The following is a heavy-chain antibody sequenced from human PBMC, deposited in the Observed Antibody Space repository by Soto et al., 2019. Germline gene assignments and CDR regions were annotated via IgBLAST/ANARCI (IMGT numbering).Heavy chain of an antibody. Sequence: GGSLRLSCAASGFTFSSYAMHWVRQAPGKGLEYVSAISSNGGSTYYANSVKGRLTISRDNSKNTLYLQMGSLRAEDMAVYYCARGGVSGYDFGVFDYWGQGTLVTVSS. D-gene: IGHD5-12*01. CDR3: ARGGVSGYDFGVFDY. V-gene: IGHV3-64*01. J-gene: IGHJ4*02. CDR1: GFTFSSYA. CDR2: ISSNGGST.